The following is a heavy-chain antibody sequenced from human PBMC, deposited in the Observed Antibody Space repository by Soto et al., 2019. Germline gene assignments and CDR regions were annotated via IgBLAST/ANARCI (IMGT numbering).Heavy chain of an antibody. V-gene: IGHV1-69*13. D-gene: IGHD5-18*01. CDR1: GGTFSSYA. Sequence: SVKVSCKASGGTFSSYAISWVRQAPGQGLEWMGGIIPIFGTANYAQKFQGRVTITADESTSTAYMELSSLRSEDTAVYYCAEGPTTWGYSYAKNYYYYGTDVWGQGTTVTVSS. CDR3: AEGPTTWGYSYAKNYYYYGTDV. CDR2: IIPIFGTA. J-gene: IGHJ6*02.